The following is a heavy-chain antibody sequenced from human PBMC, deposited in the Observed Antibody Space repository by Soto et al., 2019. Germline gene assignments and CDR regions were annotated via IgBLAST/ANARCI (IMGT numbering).Heavy chain of an antibody. Sequence: GGSLRLSCAASGFTFSSHWMSWVRQAPGKGLEWVANIKPDGSEKWYVDSVKGRFTISRDNAKNSLYLQMNSLRAEDTAVYYCARGHYYDSSGPFSDAFDIWGQGTMVPVSS. CDR3: ARGHYYDSSGPFSDAFDI. J-gene: IGHJ3*02. V-gene: IGHV3-7*04. CDR1: GFTFSSHW. CDR2: IKPDGSEK. D-gene: IGHD3-22*01.